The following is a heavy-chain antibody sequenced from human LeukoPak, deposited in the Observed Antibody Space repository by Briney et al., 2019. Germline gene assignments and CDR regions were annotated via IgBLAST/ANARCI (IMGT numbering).Heavy chain of an antibody. D-gene: IGHD5-12*01. Sequence: GSLRLSCAASGFTLRSYDMSWVRQAPGKGLEWVAATSGSGVNSCYADSVRGRFTISRDNSQNTLYLQMDSLRAEDTALYYCAKEYSGYDFDYWGQGTLVTVSS. J-gene: IGHJ4*02. V-gene: IGHV3-23*01. CDR2: TSGSGVNS. CDR1: GFTLRSYD. CDR3: AKEYSGYDFDY.